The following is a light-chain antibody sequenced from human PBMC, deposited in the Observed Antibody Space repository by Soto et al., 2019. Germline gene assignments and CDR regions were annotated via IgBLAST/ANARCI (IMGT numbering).Light chain of an antibody. V-gene: IGKV1-9*01. CDR2: AAS. Sequence: DIQLTQSPSFLSASVGDRVTITCRASQGISRYIAWYQQKPGKAPKLLIYAASTLQSGVPSRFSGSGSGTEFTLTISSLQPEDFATYYCQQLNSYPRTFGGGTKVEIK. CDR1: QGISRY. CDR3: QQLNSYPRT. J-gene: IGKJ4*01.